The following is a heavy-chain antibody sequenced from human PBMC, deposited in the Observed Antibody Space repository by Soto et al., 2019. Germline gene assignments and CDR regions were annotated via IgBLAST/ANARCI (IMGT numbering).Heavy chain of an antibody. CDR3: ARDWTHYDSSGPGDY. V-gene: IGHV1-3*01. D-gene: IGHD3-22*01. J-gene: IGHJ4*02. CDR1: GYTFTSYP. Sequence: ASVKVSCKASGYTFTSYPMHWVRQAPGQGLEWMGWINAGNGDTKYSQKFQGRVTITRDTSANTAYMELSSLRSEDTAVFYRARDWTHYDSSGPGDYWGQGTLVTVSS. CDR2: INAGNGDT.